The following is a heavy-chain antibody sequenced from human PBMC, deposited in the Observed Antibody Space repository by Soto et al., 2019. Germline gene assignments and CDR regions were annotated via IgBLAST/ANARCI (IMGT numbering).Heavy chain of an antibody. CDR3: ARMSATGTRWFDP. Sequence: PSETLSLTCTVSGGSFSSGAYHWSWARQHPGQGLEWIASISYRGITYSNPSLKSRLSMSVDTSKNQFSLNLTSVTAADTAVYHCARMSATGTRWFDPWGQGTLVTVSS. D-gene: IGHD6-13*01. J-gene: IGHJ5*02. CDR2: ISYRGIT. CDR1: GGSFSSGAYH. V-gene: IGHV4-31*03.